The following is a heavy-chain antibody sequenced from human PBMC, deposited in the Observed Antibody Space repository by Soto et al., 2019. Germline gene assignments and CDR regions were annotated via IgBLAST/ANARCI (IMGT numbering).Heavy chain of an antibody. J-gene: IGHJ5*02. V-gene: IGHV3-30*18. Sequence: QVQLVESGGVVVQPGRSLRLSCAASGFTFSSYGMHWVRQAPGKGLEWVAVTSWDGSNKYYADSVKGRFTISRDNSKNTLYLQMNSLRAEDTAVYYCTNFGHWGQGTLVTVSS. CDR3: TNFGH. CDR2: TSWDGSNK. CDR1: GFTFSSYG.